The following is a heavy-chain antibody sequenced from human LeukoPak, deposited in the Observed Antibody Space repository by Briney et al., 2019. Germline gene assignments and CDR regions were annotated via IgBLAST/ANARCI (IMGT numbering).Heavy chain of an antibody. Sequence: GGSLRLSCAASGFTFSSYWMSWVRQAPGKGLEWVANIKQDGSEKYYVDSVKGRFTISRDNAKKSLYLQMNSLRAGDTAVYYCASSSIAVAGAPFDYWGQGTLVTVSS. CDR2: IKQDGSEK. V-gene: IGHV3-7*01. CDR1: GFTFSSYW. D-gene: IGHD6-19*01. J-gene: IGHJ4*02. CDR3: ASSSIAVAGAPFDY.